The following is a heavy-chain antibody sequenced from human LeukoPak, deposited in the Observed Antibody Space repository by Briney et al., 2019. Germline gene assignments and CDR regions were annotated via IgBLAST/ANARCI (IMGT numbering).Heavy chain of an antibody. V-gene: IGHV4-4*07. CDR1: GGSISSYY. D-gene: IGHD3-9*01. CDR3: ARESPTGDILTGFFDY. Sequence: PSETLSLTCTVSGGSISSYYWSWIRQPAGKGLEWIGRIYTSGSTNYNPSLKSRVTMSVDTSKNQFSLKLSSVTAADTAVYYCARESPTGDILTGFFDYWGQGTLVTVSS. CDR2: IYTSGST. J-gene: IGHJ4*02.